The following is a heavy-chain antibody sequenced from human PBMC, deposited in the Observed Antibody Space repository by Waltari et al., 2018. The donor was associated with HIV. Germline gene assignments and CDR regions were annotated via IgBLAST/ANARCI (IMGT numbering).Heavy chain of an antibody. J-gene: IGHJ6*02. CDR1: GYTFSNYD. V-gene: IGHV1-8*01. Sequence: QAQLVQSAAAVKRPGASVKVSCQASGYTFSNYDFNWVRQATGQGLEWMGWMNPNSGNSGVVQKFQGRVTMTRDTSISTAYMELSSLGSEDTAVYYCARGGEMGAPYVGMDVWGQGTTVTVSS. CDR2: MNPNSGNS. CDR3: ARGGEMGAPYVGMDV. D-gene: IGHD3-10*01.